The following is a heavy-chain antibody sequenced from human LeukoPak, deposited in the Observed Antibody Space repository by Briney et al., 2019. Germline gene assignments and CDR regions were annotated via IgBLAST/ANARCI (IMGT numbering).Heavy chain of an antibody. Sequence: KPSQTLSLTCAVYVGAFRGYYCSWIRQPPGQGLEWIGEINHIGSTNYNPSLKSRVTISVDTSKNQFSLKLSSVTAADTAVYYCESLYSSGPDYWGQGTLVTVSS. D-gene: IGHD6-19*01. J-gene: IGHJ4*02. V-gene: IGHV4-34*01. CDR2: INHIGST. CDR3: ESLYSSGPDY. CDR1: VGAFRGYY.